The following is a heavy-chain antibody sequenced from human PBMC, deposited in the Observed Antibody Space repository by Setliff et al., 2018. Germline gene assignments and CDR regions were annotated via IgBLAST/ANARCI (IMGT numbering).Heavy chain of an antibody. Sequence: ASVKVSCKASANTFIAYYIHWVRQAPGQGLEWMGYINSHNTERHYAQNLQGRVTLTTDTSTSTAYMELRGLRSDDTAMYYCARDADYYDTSENPIVDHWGQGTLVTVSS. CDR3: ARDADYYDTSENPIVDH. J-gene: IGHJ4*02. V-gene: IGHV1-18*01. CDR2: INSHNTER. CDR1: ANTFIAYY. D-gene: IGHD3-22*01.